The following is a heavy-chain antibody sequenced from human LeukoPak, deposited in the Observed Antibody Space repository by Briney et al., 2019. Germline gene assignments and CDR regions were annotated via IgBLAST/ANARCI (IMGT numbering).Heavy chain of an antibody. Sequence: ASVKVSCKASGYTFTSCGISWVRQAPGQGLEWMGWISAYNGNTNYAQKLQGRVTMTTDTSTSTAYMELRSLRSDDTAVYYCARSYYYDSSGYYYSPGYFQHWGQGTLVTVSS. CDR2: ISAYNGNT. CDR3: ARSYYYDSSGYYYSPGYFQH. J-gene: IGHJ1*01. D-gene: IGHD3-22*01. CDR1: GYTFTSCG. V-gene: IGHV1-18*01.